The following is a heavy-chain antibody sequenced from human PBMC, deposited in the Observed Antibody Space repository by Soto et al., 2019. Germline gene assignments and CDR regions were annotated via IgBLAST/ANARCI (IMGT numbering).Heavy chain of an antibody. CDR2: IIPIFGTA. CDR3: ARAGGLAYCGGDCYSEFDY. J-gene: IGHJ4*02. CDR1: GGTFSSYA. Sequence: QVQLVQSGAEVKKPGSSVKVSCKASGGTFSSYAISWVRQAPGQGLEWMGGIIPIFGTANYAQKFQGRVTIPADESTSTAYMELSSLRSEDTAVYYCARAGGLAYCGGDCYSEFDYWGQGTLVTVSS. V-gene: IGHV1-69*01. D-gene: IGHD2-21*02.